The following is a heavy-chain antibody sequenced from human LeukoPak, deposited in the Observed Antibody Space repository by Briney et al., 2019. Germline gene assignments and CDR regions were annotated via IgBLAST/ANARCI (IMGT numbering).Heavy chain of an antibody. V-gene: IGHV2-5*02. D-gene: IGHD5-18*01. CDR3: AHSGYSYGLDY. J-gene: IGHJ4*02. Sequence: SGPTLVDPTQPLTLTCTFSGFSLRSGGVGVGWSRQPPVKALEWLALIYWDDDKRDSPSLKSRLTITKDTSKNQVVLTMTNMDPVDTATYYCAHSGYSYGLDYWGQGTLVTVSS. CDR1: GFSLRSGGVG. CDR2: IYWDDDK.